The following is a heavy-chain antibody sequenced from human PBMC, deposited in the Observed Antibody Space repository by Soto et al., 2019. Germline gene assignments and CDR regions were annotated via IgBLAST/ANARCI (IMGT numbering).Heavy chain of an antibody. CDR1: GGSIGSYY. Sequence: ASETLSLTCTVSGGSIGSYYWSWIRQPPGKGLEWIGYIYYSGSTNYNPSLKSRVTISVDTSKNQFSLKMSSVTAADTAVYYCARLATRYYFDYWGQGTLVTVSS. CDR3: ARLATRYYFDY. D-gene: IGHD1-1*01. V-gene: IGHV4-59*01. CDR2: IYYSGST. J-gene: IGHJ4*02.